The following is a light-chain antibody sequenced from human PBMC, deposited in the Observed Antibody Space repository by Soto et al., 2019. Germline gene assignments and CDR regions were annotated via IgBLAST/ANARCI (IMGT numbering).Light chain of an antibody. CDR1: SSDVGGYNY. CDR2: DVS. Sequence: QSALTQPASVSGSPGQSITISCTGTSSDVGGYNYVSWYQQHPGKAPKLMLYDVSNRPSGVSNRLSGAKSGNTASLTISGLQAEDEADYYCSSYTSSSTLVVCGGGTKLTVL. CDR3: SSYTSSSTLVV. J-gene: IGLJ2*01. V-gene: IGLV2-14*01.